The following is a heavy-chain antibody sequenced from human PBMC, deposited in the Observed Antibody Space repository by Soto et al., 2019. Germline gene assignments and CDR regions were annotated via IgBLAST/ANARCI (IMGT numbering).Heavy chain of an antibody. CDR1: GGSISSYY. V-gene: IGHV4-59*01. D-gene: IGHD3-9*01. CDR2: IYYSGST. CDR3: ARHRGGYDILTGYAHYYYYYGMDV. Sequence: SDTLCLTCTVSGGSISSYYWSWIRQPPGKGLEWIGYIYYSGSTNYNPSLKSRVTISVDTSKNQFSLKLSSVTAADTAVYYCARHRGGYDILTGYAHYYYYYGMDVWGQGTTV. J-gene: IGHJ6*02.